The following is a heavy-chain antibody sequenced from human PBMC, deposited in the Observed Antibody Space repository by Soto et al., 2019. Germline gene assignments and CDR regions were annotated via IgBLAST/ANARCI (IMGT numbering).Heavy chain of an antibody. D-gene: IGHD3-3*01. J-gene: IGHJ4*02. Sequence: HPGGSLRLSCAASGFTFSSYAMHWVRQAPGKGLEWVAVISYDGSNKYYADSVKGRFTISRDNSKNTLYLQMNSLRAEDTAVYYCARVGIFGVVTYDYWGQGTLVTVSS. CDR2: ISYDGSNK. CDR1: GFTFSSYA. V-gene: IGHV3-30-3*01. CDR3: ARVGIFGVVTYDY.